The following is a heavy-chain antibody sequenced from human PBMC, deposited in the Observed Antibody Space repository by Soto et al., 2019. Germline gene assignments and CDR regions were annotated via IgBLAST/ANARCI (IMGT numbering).Heavy chain of an antibody. J-gene: IGHJ4*02. CDR1: GYSFTGYW. Sequence: PGEALKISWEGSGYSFTGYWITWVRQMPGKGLEWMGIVWSGDSDTRYSPYCQGQVTISAVKSINTAYLQWSSLKASDTAMYYCVRHFVKLDSSQGPRNFDYWGQGTLVTVSS. CDR3: VRHFVKLDSSQGPRNFDY. CDR2: VWSGDSDT. V-gene: IGHV5-51*01.